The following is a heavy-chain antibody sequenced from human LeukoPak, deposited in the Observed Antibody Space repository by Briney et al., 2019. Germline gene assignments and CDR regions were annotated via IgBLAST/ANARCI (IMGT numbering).Heavy chain of an antibody. CDR3: ARDDLYCSGGSCSNDY. J-gene: IGHJ4*02. D-gene: IGHD2-15*01. CDR2: ISSSGSTI. CDR1: GFTFSDYY. Sequence: GGSLRLSCAASGFTFSDYYMSWIRQAPGKGLVWGSYISSSGSTIYYADSVKGRFTISRDNAKNSLYLQMNSLRAEDTAVYYCARDDLYCSGGSCSNDYWGQGTLVTVSS. V-gene: IGHV3-11*01.